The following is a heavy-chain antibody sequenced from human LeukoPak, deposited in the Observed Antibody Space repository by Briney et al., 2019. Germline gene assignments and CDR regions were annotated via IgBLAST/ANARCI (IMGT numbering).Heavy chain of an antibody. D-gene: IGHD5-12*01. V-gene: IGHV4-4*07. J-gene: IGHJ3*02. Sequence: SETLSLTCTVSGGSISSYYWSWIRQPAGKGLEWIGHIYTSGSTKYNPSLKGRVTMSVDTSKNQFSLNLSSVTAADTAVYYCARDHEDIVATIWGEGLNIWGQGTAVTVSS. CDR2: IYTSGST. CDR3: ARDHEDIVATIWGEGLNI. CDR1: GGSISSYY.